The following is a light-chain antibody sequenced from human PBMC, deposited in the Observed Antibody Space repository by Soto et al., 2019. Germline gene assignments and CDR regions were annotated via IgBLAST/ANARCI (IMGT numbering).Light chain of an antibody. CDR3: EQYGSSPLT. CDR1: QSVTSSY. Sequence: ELGLTQSPGTLSLSPGERATLSCRASQSVTSSYLAWYQQKPGQAPRLLIYGASSRATGIPDRVSGSGSGTDFTLTISRLEPEDVAVYYWEQYGSSPLTFGGGTKVEIK. CDR2: GAS. V-gene: IGKV3-20*01. J-gene: IGKJ4*01.